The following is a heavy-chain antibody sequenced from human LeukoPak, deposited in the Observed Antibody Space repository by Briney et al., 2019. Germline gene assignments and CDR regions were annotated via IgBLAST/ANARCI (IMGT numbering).Heavy chain of an antibody. V-gene: IGHV1-46*01. Sequence: GASVKVSCKASGYTFTSYYMHWVRQAPGQGLEWMGTINPSGGSTSYAQKFQGRVTMTRDMSTSTVYMELSSLRSEDTAVYYCAREMGCSGGSCPLSLWGRGTLVTVSS. D-gene: IGHD2-15*01. CDR3: AREMGCSGGSCPLSL. CDR2: INPSGGST. CDR1: GYTFTSYY. J-gene: IGHJ2*01.